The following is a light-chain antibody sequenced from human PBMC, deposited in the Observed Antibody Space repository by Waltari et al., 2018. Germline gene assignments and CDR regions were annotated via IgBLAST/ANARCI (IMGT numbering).Light chain of an antibody. CDR1: QSVSSD. CDR3: QQYNNWPLT. Sequence: EMVMTQSPATLSVSPGERATLSCRASQSVSSDLAWYQQKSGQAPRLLIYAASKRATGIPARFNGGGSGTEFTLTISSLQSGDSAVYYCQQYNNWPLTFGQGTKVEIK. CDR2: AAS. J-gene: IGKJ1*01. V-gene: IGKV3-15*01.